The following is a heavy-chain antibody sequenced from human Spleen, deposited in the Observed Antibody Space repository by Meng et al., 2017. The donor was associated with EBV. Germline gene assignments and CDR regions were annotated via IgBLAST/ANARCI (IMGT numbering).Heavy chain of an antibody. Sequence: QVQLPESGPGLVKSSETLALTCTVSGGPVSSTGHYWNWIRQSPEKGLEWIGYIYYSGITNYNPSLDSRVTISIDTPRNQFSLKLTSLTAEDTAVYYCARSAKLGGTLGGVVVHWGQGVLVTVSS. V-gene: IGHV4-61*08. CDR1: GGPVSSTGHY. CDR2: IYYSGIT. D-gene: IGHD3-16*01. CDR3: ARSAKLGGTLGGVVVH. J-gene: IGHJ4*02.